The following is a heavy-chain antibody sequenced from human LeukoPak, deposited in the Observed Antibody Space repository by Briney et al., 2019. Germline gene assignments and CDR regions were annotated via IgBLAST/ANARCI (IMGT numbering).Heavy chain of an antibody. J-gene: IGHJ4*02. V-gene: IGHV4-59*01. CDR2: IYYSGST. D-gene: IGHD1-26*01. CDR1: GGSISSYY. Sequence: PSETLSLTCTVSGGSISSYYWSWIRQPPGKGLEWIGYIYYSGSTNYNPSLKSRVTISVDTSKNQFSLKLSSVTAADTAVYYCARGKWELLDVPGYWGQGTLVTVSS. CDR3: ARGKWELLDVPGY.